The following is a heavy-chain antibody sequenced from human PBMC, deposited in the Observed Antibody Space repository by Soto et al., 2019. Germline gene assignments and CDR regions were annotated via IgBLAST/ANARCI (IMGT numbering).Heavy chain of an antibody. V-gene: IGHV3-33*01. CDR1: GFTFSSYG. CDR2: IWYDGSNK. D-gene: IGHD5-12*01. Sequence: QVQLVESGGGVVQPGRSLRLSCAASGFTFSSYGIHWVRQAPGKGLEWVAVIWYDGSNKYYADSVKGRFTISRDNSKNTLYLQMNSLRAEDTAVYYCARDPIVATIVFDYWGQGTLVTVSS. J-gene: IGHJ4*02. CDR3: ARDPIVATIVFDY.